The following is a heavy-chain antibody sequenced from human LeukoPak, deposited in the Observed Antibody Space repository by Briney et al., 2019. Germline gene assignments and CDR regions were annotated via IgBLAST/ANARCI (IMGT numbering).Heavy chain of an antibody. CDR3: VRAVAGEFDY. V-gene: IGHV4-34*01. CDR1: GGSFSGYY. J-gene: IGHJ4*02. Sequence: PSETLSLTCAVYGGSFSGYYWSWIRQPPGKGLEWIGEINHSGSTNYNPSLKSRVTISVDTSKNQFSLKLSSVTAADTAVYYCVRAVAGEFDYWGQGTLVTVSS. CDR2: INHSGST. D-gene: IGHD6-19*01.